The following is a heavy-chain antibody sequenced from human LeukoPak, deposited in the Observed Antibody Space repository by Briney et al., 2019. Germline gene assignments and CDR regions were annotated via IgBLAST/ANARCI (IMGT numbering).Heavy chain of an antibody. CDR3: ARVRSAAAVDY. Sequence: GGSLRLSCAASGFTFSSYWMHWVRQTPGKGLVWVSRINSDGSSTTYADSVKGRFTTSRDNAKNTLYLQMNSLRAEDTAVYYCARVRSAAAVDYWGQGTLVTVSS. CDR2: INSDGSST. J-gene: IGHJ4*02. CDR1: GFTFSSYW. V-gene: IGHV3-74*03.